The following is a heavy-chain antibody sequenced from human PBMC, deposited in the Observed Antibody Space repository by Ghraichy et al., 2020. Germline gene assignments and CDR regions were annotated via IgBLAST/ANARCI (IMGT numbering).Heavy chain of an antibody. V-gene: IGHV4-39*01. J-gene: IGHJ3*02. Sequence: SQTLSLTCSVSGGSVSSSSYFWGWIRQPPGKGLEWIGSIYYSGDTYYSPSLKSRVTISRDTAKSQFSLRLSSVTAADTAVYYCARLSSSGWQGAFDIWGQGTMVTVSS. D-gene: IGHD6-19*01. CDR2: IYYSGDT. CDR1: GGSVSSSSYF. CDR3: ARLSSSGWQGAFDI.